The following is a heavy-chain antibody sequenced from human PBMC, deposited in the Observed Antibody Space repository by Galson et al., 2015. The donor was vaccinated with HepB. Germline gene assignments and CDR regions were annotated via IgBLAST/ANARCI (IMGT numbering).Heavy chain of an antibody. Sequence: SLRLSCAASGFTFSTYWMSWVRQAPGKGLEWVANINPHGSEKSYVDSVKGRFTISRDNAKNSLYLQMNSLRADDTAVYYCARGRNWLDPWGQGALVTVSS. V-gene: IGHV3-7*03. CDR3: ARGRNWLDP. CDR2: INPHGSEK. CDR1: GFTFSTYW. J-gene: IGHJ5*02.